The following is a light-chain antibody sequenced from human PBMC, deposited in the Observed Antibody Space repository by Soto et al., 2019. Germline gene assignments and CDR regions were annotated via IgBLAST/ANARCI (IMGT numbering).Light chain of an antibody. CDR1: QGVSSSS. CDR2: STT. V-gene: IGKV3-20*01. Sequence: EIVLTQSPDTLSLSRGERATLSCRASQGVSSSSLAWYQQKPGQAPRLLIYSTTYRAAGVPDRFSGSGSGTDFTLTIARLEPEDFAVYYCQQYGGSPRYTFGQGTKLEI. CDR3: QQYGGSPRYT. J-gene: IGKJ2*01.